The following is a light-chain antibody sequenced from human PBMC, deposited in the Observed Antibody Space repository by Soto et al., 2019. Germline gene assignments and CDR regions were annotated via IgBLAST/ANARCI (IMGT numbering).Light chain of an antibody. CDR1: RSDVGGYDY. Sequence: QSALTQPASVSGSPGQSITISCTGTRSDVGGYDYVSWYQQHPGKAPKLMIYDVTYRPSGVSNRFSGSKSGNTASLTISGRQAEDEADYYCRSYTSSSSHVVFGGGTQLTVL. V-gene: IGLV2-14*01. CDR3: RSYTSSSSHVV. CDR2: DVT. J-gene: IGLJ2*01.